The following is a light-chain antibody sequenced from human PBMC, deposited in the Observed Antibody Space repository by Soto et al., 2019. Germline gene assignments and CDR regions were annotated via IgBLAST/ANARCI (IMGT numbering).Light chain of an antibody. CDR3: QQSFRSPIT. V-gene: IGKV1-39*01. Sequence: DIQMTQSPSSLSASVGDTVTMTCRASQSIALSVNWYQQKPGKAPKLLIYVAFTLESGAPSRFSGSGSGTEFTLTIRSLQPEDFATYYCQQSFRSPITFGQGTRLEIK. CDR2: VAF. CDR1: QSIALS. J-gene: IGKJ5*01.